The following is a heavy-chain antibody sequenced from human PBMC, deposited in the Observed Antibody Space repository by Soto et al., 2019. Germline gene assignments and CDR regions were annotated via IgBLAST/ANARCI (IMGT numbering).Heavy chain of an antibody. Sequence: QVQLVESGGGVVQPGRSLRLSCAASGFTFSSYGMHWVRQAPGKGLEWVAVIWYDGSNKYYADSVKGRFTISRDNSKNTLYLQMNSLRAEDTAVYYCARDYTRWYFDLWCRGTLVTVSS. CDR3: ARDYTRWYFDL. CDR1: GFTFSSYG. V-gene: IGHV3-33*01. J-gene: IGHJ2*01. CDR2: IWYDGSNK.